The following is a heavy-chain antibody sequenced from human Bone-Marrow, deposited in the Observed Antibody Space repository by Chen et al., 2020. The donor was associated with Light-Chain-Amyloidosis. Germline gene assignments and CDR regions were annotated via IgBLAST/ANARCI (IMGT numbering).Heavy chain of an antibody. Sequence: GSGPGLVKPSQTLSLTCNVPGASMTNGRHCWSWIRLPAGKGLEWHGRIYTSGNTNYSPSLKSRVTISVDTSKNQSSLKLNSVTAADTAVYYCAREGTAMGRGQFLNFFYYMDVWGKGTPVTVSS. D-gene: IGHD5-18*01. CDR2: IYTSGNT. V-gene: IGHV4-61*02. CDR1: GASMTNGRHC. CDR3: AREGTAMGRGQFLNFFYYMDV. J-gene: IGHJ6*03.